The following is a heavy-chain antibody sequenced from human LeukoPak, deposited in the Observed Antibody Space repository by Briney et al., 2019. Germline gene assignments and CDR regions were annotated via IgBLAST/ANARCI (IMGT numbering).Heavy chain of an antibody. CDR2: ISSSSSYI. Sequence: GGSLRLSCAASGFTFSSYSMNWVRQAPGKGLEWVSSISSSSSYIYYADSVKGRFTISRDNSKNTLYLQMNSLRAEDTAVYYCAKVPNESALDAFDIWGQGTMVTVSS. J-gene: IGHJ3*02. CDR3: AKVPNESALDAFDI. CDR1: GFTFSSYS. V-gene: IGHV3-21*04.